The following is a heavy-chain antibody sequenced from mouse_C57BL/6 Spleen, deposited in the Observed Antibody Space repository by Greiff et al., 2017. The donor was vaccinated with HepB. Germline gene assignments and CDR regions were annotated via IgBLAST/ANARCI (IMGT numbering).Heavy chain of an antibody. D-gene: IGHD2-4*01. CDR3: AREGDDYGGNAMDY. CDR2: ISDGGSYT. V-gene: IGHV5-4*01. Sequence: EVKLMESGGGLVKPGGSLKLSCAASGFTFSSYAMSWVRQTPEKRLEWVATISDGGSYTYYPENVKGRFTISRDNAKNNLYLQMSHLKSEDTAMYYCAREGDDYGGNAMDYWGQGTSVTVSS. J-gene: IGHJ4*01. CDR1: GFTFSSYA.